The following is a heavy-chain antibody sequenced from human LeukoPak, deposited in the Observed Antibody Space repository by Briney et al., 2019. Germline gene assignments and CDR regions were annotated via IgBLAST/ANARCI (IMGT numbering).Heavy chain of an antibody. CDR3: ARSTWNLPFDY. Sequence: PGGSLRLSCAASGFTFSSYVMSWVRQAPGKGLEWVSVIYSGGSTYYADSVKGRFTISRDNSKNTLYLQMNSLRAEDTAVYYCARSTWNLPFDYWGQGTLVTVSS. J-gene: IGHJ4*02. CDR1: GFTFSSYV. CDR2: IYSGGST. V-gene: IGHV3-53*01. D-gene: IGHD1-7*01.